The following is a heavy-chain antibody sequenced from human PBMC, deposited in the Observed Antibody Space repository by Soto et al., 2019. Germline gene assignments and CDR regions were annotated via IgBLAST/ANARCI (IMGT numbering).Heavy chain of an antibody. CDR3: ARYYYDSSGYSWFDY. J-gene: IGHJ4*02. CDR1: GFTFSSYW. Sequence: GGSLRLSCAASGFTFSSYWMSWVRQAPGKGLEWVANIKQDGSEKYYVDSVKGRFTISRDNAKNSLYLQMNSLRAEDTAVYYCARYYYDSSGYSWFDYWGQGTLVTSPQ. CDR2: IKQDGSEK. D-gene: IGHD3-22*01. V-gene: IGHV3-7*03.